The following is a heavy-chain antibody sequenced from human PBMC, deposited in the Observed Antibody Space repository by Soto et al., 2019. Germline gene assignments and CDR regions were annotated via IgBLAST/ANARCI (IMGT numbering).Heavy chain of an antibody. V-gene: IGHV3-72*01. Sequence: LSCAGPGFTLSDHYIDWVRQAPGKGLEWVGRSRDKPQGYSTAYAASVKGRFTTSRDESKNSAYVQMNSPKTQDPYAKYCVSATYFSDCSRYTRWLDKGGQGSLLTVSS. D-gene: IGHD4-4*01. J-gene: IGHJ4*02. CDR3: VSATYFSDCSRYTRWLDK. CDR1: GFTLSDHY. CDR2: SRDKPQGYST.